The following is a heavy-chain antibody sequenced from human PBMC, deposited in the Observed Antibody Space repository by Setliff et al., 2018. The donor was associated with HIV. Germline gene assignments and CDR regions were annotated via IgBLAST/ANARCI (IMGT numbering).Heavy chain of an antibody. V-gene: IGHV3-49*04. Sequence: GGSLRLSCTASGFTFGDYAMSWVRQAPGKGLEWVGFIRSKAYAGTTEYAASVKGRFTISRDDSKSIAYLQMNSLKTEDTAVYYCTRGRYSSGWSDYWGQGTLVTVS. CDR1: GFTFGDYA. CDR3: TRGRYSSGWSDY. J-gene: IGHJ4*02. D-gene: IGHD6-19*01. CDR2: IRSKAYAGTT.